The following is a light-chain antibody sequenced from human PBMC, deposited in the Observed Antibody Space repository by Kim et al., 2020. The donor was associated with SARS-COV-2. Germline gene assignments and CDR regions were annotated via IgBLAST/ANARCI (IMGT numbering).Light chain of an antibody. V-gene: IGLV2-14*03. CDR2: DLI. Sequence: QSALTQPASVSGSPGQSVTISCTGTSNDIGKCNYVSWYQQRPGNAPILIIYDLINRPSGISSRFSGTKSGNTASPTVSGLLAEDEADYYCRSITKSGAYVFGTGTKVTVL. CDR3: RSITKSGAYV. CDR1: SNDIGKCNY. J-gene: IGLJ1*01.